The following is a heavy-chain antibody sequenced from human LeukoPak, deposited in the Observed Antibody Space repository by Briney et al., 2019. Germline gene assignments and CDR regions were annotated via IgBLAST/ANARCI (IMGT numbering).Heavy chain of an antibody. V-gene: IGHV4-34*01. CDR2: INHSGST. J-gene: IGHJ6*03. D-gene: IGHD3-3*01. Sequence: PSETLSLTCAVYGGSFSGYYWSWIRQPPGKGLEWIGEINHSGSTNYNPSLKSRVTISVDTSKNQFSLKLSSVTAADTAVYYCARGPDNYDFWSGSDYYYYMDVWGKGTTVTVSS. CDR1: GGSFSGYY. CDR3: ARGPDNYDFWSGSDYYYYMDV.